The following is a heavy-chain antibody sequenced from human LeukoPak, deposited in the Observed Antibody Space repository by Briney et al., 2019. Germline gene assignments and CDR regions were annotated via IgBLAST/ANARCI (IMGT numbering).Heavy chain of an antibody. J-gene: IGHJ4*02. D-gene: IGHD2-15*01. CDR1: GFTFSSYA. Sequence: GGSLRLSCAASGFTFSSYAMSWVRQAPGKGLEWVSAIRGSGGSTYYADSVKGRYTISRDNSKNTLYLQMNSLRAEDTAVYYCAKGYCSGGSCYCQFDYWGQGTLVTVSS. CDR2: IRGSGGST. CDR3: AKGYCSGGSCYCQFDY. V-gene: IGHV3-23*01.